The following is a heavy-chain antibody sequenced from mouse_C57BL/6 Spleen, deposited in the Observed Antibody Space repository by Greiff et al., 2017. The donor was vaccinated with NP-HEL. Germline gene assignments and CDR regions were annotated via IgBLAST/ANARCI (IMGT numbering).Heavy chain of an antibody. J-gene: IGHJ4*01. D-gene: IGHD1-1*01. CDR3: ASDSCYGSSFYYAMDY. Sequence: EVNVVESGGGLVKPGGSLKLSCAASGFTFSSYAMTWVRQTPEKRLEWVATISDGGSYTYYPDNVKGRYTIARDNAKINLYLQMSHLKSEDTAMYYCASDSCYGSSFYYAMDYWGQGTSVTVSS. V-gene: IGHV5-4*03. CDR1: GFTFSSYA. CDR2: ISDGGSYT.